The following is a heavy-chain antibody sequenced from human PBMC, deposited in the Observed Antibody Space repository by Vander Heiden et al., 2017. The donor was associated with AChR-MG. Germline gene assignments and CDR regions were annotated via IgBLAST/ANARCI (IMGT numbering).Heavy chain of an antibody. CDR2: INHSGST. Sequence: QVQLQQWGAGLLKPSETLSPTCAVYGGSFSGYYWSWIRQPPGKGLEWIGEINHSGSTNYNPSLKSRVTISVDTSKNQFSLKLSSVTAADTAVYYCARTVVRGVIGYYYGMDVWGQGTTVTVSS. V-gene: IGHV4-34*01. J-gene: IGHJ6*02. D-gene: IGHD3-10*01. CDR1: GGSFSGYY. CDR3: ARTVVRGVIGYYYGMDV.